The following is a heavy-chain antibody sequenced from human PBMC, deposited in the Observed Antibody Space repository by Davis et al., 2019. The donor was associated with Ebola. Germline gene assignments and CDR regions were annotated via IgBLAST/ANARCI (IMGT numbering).Heavy chain of an antibody. CDR2: IIHSGST. J-gene: IGHJ4*02. CDR1: AASSSAYY. D-gene: IGHD6-13*01. V-gene: IGHV4-34*01. Sequence: SETLSPTCPLHAASSSAYYWSWTRQLPAKGMEWIGEIIHSGSTNYNPSLKSRVTISVDTSKNQLSLKLSSVTAADTAVYYCARGPQGGSSSWYLNYWGQGTLVTVSS. CDR3: ARGPQGGSSSWYLNY.